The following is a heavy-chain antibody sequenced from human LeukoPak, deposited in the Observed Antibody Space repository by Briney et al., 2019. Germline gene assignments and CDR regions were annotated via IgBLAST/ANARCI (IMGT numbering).Heavy chain of an antibody. J-gene: IGHJ4*02. CDR3: ARDWQFVLDY. CDR2: IYDSGST. V-gene: IGHV4-39*07. D-gene: IGHD6-6*01. CDR1: GGSISSSSYY. Sequence: PSETLSLTCTVSGGSISSSSYYWGWIRQPPGNGLEWIGSIYDSGSTYYNPSLKSRVTLSVDTSKNQFSLKLNSVTAADTAVYYCARDWQFVLDYWGQGTLVTVSS.